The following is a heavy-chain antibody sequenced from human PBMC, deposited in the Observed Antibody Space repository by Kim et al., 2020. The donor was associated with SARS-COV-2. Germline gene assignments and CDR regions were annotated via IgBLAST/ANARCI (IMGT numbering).Heavy chain of an antibody. V-gene: IGHV3-23*01. CDR2: IDGSGGNT. CDR3: AKGVGYCSGRICKGYFQH. J-gene: IGHJ1*01. Sequence: GGSLRLSCAASGFTFSSYAMSWVRQAPGKGLEWVSTIDGSGGNTYYADSVKGRFTISRDNSKNTLYLQMNSLRAEDTAVYYCAKGVGYCSGRICKGYFQHWGQGTLFSVSS. D-gene: IGHD2-15*01. CDR1: GFTFSSYA.